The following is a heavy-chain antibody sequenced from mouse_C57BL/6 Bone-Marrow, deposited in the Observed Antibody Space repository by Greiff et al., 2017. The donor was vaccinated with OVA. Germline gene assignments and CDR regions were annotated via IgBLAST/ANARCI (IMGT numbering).Heavy chain of an antibody. D-gene: IGHD1-1*01. Sequence: EVQLVESGGGLVQPGGSLKLSCAASGFTFSDYGMAWVRQAPRKGPAWVAFISNLAYSIYYADTVTGRFTISRENAKNTLYLEMSSLRSEDTAMYYCARKGDYYGSSYWYFDVWGTGTTVTVSS. J-gene: IGHJ1*03. CDR1: GFTFSDYG. CDR3: ARKGDYYGSSYWYFDV. CDR2: ISNLAYSI. V-gene: IGHV5-15*01.